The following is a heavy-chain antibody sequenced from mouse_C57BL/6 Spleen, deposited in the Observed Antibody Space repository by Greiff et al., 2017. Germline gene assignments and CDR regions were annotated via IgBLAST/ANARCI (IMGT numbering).Heavy chain of an antibody. CDR3: YYGSSSYGYCDV. Sequence: VQLQQSGAELVRPGASVKLSCTASGFNIKDDYMHWVKQRPEQGLEWIGWIDPENGDTEYASKFQGKATITADTSSNTAYLQLSSLTSEDTAVYYCYYGSSSYGYCDVGGTGTTVTVSS. CDR1: GFNIKDDY. J-gene: IGHJ1*03. CDR2: IDPENGDT. V-gene: IGHV14-4*01. D-gene: IGHD1-1*01.